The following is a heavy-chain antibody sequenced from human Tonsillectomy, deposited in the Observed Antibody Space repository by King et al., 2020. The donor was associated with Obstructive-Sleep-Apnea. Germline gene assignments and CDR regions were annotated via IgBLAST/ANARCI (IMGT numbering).Heavy chain of an antibody. CDR2: IYYSGSP. J-gene: IGHJ4*02. CDR3: ARGRWLEYYFDY. V-gene: IGHV4-39*07. Sequence: QLQLQESGPGLVKPSETLSLTCTVSGGSISSSSYYWGWIRQPPGKGLEWIGSIYYSGSPYYNPSLKSRVTTSVDTPKNKFSLKLSSVTAADTAVYYCARGRWLEYYFDYWGQGTLVTVSS. CDR1: GGSISSSSYY. D-gene: IGHD6-19*01.